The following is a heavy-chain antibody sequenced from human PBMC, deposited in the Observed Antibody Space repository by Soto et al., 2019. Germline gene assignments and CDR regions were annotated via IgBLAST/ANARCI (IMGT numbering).Heavy chain of an antibody. V-gene: IGHV3-15*01. CDR1: GFTFSNAW. Sequence: EVQLVESGGGLVKPGGSLRLSCAASGFTFSNAWMSWVRQAPGKGLEWVGRIKSKTDGGTTDYAAPVKGRFTISRDDSKNTLYLKMNSLKTEDTAVYYCTTGGGDDFWSGYWGSDAFDIWGQGTMVTVSS. CDR2: IKSKTDGGTT. J-gene: IGHJ3*02. D-gene: IGHD3-3*01. CDR3: TTGGGDDFWSGYWGSDAFDI.